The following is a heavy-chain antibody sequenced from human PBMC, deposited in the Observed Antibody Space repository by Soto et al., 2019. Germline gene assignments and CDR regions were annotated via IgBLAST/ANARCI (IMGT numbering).Heavy chain of an antibody. CDR2: INPNGGST. Sequence: QVQLMQSGAEVKKPGASVRVSCKASGYTFTNSYVHWVRQAPGQGLEWMVFINPNGGSTTDAQKFQGRFTVTTDTSTRTVYMQLSRLRSEDTAVFYCARSAPDDYGGEGTLVPVSS. V-gene: IGHV1-46*01. J-gene: IGHJ4*02. CDR3: ARSAPDDY. CDR1: GYTFTNSY.